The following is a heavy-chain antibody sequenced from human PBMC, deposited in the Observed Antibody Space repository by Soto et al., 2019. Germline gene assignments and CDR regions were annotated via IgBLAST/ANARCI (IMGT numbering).Heavy chain of an antibody. CDR1: GFNFSDYE. V-gene: IGHV3-48*03. Sequence: GGSLRLSCSASGFNFSDYELNWVRQAPGKGLEWVSYISSRGLTAYYSASVRGRFTISRDNAKNSVSLQMTTLRAEDTAIYYCARGVLLRFFDFWGQGALVTAPQ. CDR3: ARGVLLRFFDF. CDR2: ISSRGLTA. D-gene: IGHD3-3*01. J-gene: IGHJ4*02.